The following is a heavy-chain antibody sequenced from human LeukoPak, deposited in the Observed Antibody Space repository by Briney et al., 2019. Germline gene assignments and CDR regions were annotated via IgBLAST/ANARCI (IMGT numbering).Heavy chain of an antibody. D-gene: IGHD3-10*01. CDR1: GFIFSSYW. J-gene: IGHJ5*02. CDR3: TNYGSGAYYNPS. CDR2: IRTKPNNYAT. Sequence: PGGSLRLSCAASGFIFSSYWMSWVRQAPGKGLEWVGRIRTKPNNYATEYAASVKGRFTISRDDSKNTVYLQMNSLRTEDTAVYYCTNYGSGAYYNPSWGQGTLVTVSS. V-gene: IGHV3-73*01.